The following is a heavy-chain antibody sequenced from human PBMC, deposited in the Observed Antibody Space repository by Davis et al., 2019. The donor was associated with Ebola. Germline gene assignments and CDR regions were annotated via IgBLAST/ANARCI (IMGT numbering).Heavy chain of an antibody. CDR1: GYTLPELS. CDR3: ATAGVDYYDSSGYFYYGMDV. D-gene: IGHD3-22*01. Sequence: ASVKVSCKVSGYTLPELSMHWVRQAPGKGLEWMGGFDPEDGETIYAQKFQGRVTMTEDTSTDTAYMELSSLRSEDTAVYYCATAGVDYYDSSGYFYYGMDVWGQGTTVTVSS. V-gene: IGHV1-24*01. J-gene: IGHJ6*02. CDR2: FDPEDGET.